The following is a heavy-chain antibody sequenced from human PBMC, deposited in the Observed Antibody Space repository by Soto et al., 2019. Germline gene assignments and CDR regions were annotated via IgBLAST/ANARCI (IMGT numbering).Heavy chain of an antibody. J-gene: IGHJ3*02. Sequence: PSETLSLTCVVSGGSFSTYYYNWSRQSQGQGLERNGEINHSGNNNSSPSLKSRATMSLDTSKNQFSLKLTSVTAADTAVYYCARGGSNDWQVAFDIWGQGTMVTVSS. CDR3: ARGGSNDWQVAFDI. D-gene: IGHD3-9*01. V-gene: IGHV4-34*01. CDR1: GGSFSTYY. CDR2: INHSGNN.